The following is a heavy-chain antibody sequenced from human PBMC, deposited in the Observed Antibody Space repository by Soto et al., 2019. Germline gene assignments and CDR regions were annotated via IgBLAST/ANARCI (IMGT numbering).Heavy chain of an antibody. CDR2: IKQDGSEK. J-gene: IGHJ6*03. CDR3: ARATGLRFLEWLRVPDYYMDV. Sequence: EVQLVESGGGLVQPGGSLRLSCAASGFTFSSYWMSWVRQAPGKGLEWVANIKQDGSEKYYVDSVKGRFTISRDNAKNSLYLQMNSLRAEDTAVYYCARATGLRFLEWLRVPDYYMDVWGKGTTVTVSS. CDR1: GFTFSSYW. V-gene: IGHV3-7*01. D-gene: IGHD3-3*01.